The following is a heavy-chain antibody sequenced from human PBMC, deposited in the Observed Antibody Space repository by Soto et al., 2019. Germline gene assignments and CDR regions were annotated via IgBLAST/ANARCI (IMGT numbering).Heavy chain of an antibody. CDR3: ARAIAAAGFGYYYYGMDV. CDR2: ISYDGSNK. Sequence: GGSLRLSCAASGLTFSSYAMHWVRQAPGKGLEWVAVISYDGSNKYYADSVKGRFTISRDNSKNTLYLQMNSLRAEDTAVYYCARAIAAAGFGYYYYGMDVWGQGTTVTVSS. J-gene: IGHJ6*02. V-gene: IGHV3-30-3*01. D-gene: IGHD6-13*01. CDR1: GLTFSSYA.